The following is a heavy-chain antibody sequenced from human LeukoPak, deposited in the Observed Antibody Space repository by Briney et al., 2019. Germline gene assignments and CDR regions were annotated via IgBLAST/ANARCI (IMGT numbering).Heavy chain of an antibody. Sequence: SETLSLTCAVYGGSFSGYYWSWIRQPPGKGLEWIGEINHSGSTNYNPSLKSRVTISVDTSKNQFSLKLSSVTAADTAVYYCARGPSYDYVWGSYRYGWFDPWGQRTLVTVSS. CDR3: ARGPSYDYVWGSYRYGWFDP. CDR1: GGSFSGYY. V-gene: IGHV4-34*01. CDR2: INHSGST. D-gene: IGHD3-16*02. J-gene: IGHJ5*02.